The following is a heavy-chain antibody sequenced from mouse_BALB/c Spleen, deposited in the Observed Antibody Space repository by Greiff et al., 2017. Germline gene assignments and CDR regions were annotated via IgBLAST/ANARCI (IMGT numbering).Heavy chain of an antibody. V-gene: IGHV14-3*02. J-gene: IGHJ2*01. CDR2: IDPANGNT. CDR1: GFNIKDTY. D-gene: IGHD1-1*01. CDR3: ARSYYGRGYFDY. Sequence: VQLQQSGAELVKPGASVKLSCTASGFNIKDTYMHWVKQRPEQGLEWIGRIDPANGNTKYDPKFQGKATITADTSSNTAYLQLSSLTSEDTAVYYCARSYYGRGYFDYWGQGTTRTVSS.